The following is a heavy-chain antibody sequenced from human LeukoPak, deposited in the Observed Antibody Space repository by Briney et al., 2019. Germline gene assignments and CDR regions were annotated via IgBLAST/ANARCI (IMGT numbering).Heavy chain of an antibody. CDR2: INPNSGGT. V-gene: IGHV1-2*02. D-gene: IGHD3-22*01. CDR3: AAAVGVVTYCYDSSGQSPFDY. J-gene: IGHJ4*02. Sequence: ASVKVSCKASGYTVTGYYMHWVRQAPGQGLEWMGWINPNSGGTNYAQKFQGRVTMTRDTSISTAYMELSRLRSDDTAVYYCAAAVGVVTYCYDSSGQSPFDYWGQGTLVTVSS. CDR1: GYTVTGYY.